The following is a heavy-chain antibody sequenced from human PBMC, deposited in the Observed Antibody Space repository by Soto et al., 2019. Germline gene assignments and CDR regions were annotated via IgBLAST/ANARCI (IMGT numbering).Heavy chain of an antibody. J-gene: IGHJ4*02. Sequence: EVQLLESGGGLVQPGGSQRLSCTASGFTFSSYALSWVRQAPGKGLEWVSSISGSGGSTYYADSVKGRVTISRDNSKNTLYLQMSSLRAEDTAVYYCAKASLKTPVTGPVDCWGQGTVVTVSS. V-gene: IGHV3-23*01. CDR3: AKASLKTPVTGPVDC. D-gene: IGHD6-19*01. CDR1: GFTFSSYA. CDR2: ISGSGGST.